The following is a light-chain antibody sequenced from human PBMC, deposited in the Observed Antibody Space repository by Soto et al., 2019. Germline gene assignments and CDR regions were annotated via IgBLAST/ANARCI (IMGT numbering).Light chain of an antibody. V-gene: IGKV1-5*01. CDR1: QSVNKW. CDR2: DAS. J-gene: IGKJ1*01. Sequence: DIQMTQSPSTLSASVGDRVTITCRARQSVNKWLAWFQQKPGKVPKLLIFDASTLQTGVPSRFGGGGSGTEFTLTISGLQPDDFATYYCQQYNSYSPWTFGPGTKVDIK. CDR3: QQYNSYSPWT.